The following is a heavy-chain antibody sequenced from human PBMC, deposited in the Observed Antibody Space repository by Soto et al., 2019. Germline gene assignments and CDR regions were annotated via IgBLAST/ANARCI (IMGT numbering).Heavy chain of an antibody. D-gene: IGHD2-2*02. CDR3: ARDREPATAIHDYYYYGMDV. J-gene: IGHJ6*02. Sequence: ASVKVSCKASGYTFTSYGISWVRQAPGQGLEWMGWISAYNGNTNYAQKLQGRVTMTTDTSTSTAYMELRSLRSDDTAVYYCARDREPATAIHDYYYYGMDVWGQGTTVTVSS. CDR2: ISAYNGNT. CDR1: GYTFTSYG. V-gene: IGHV1-18*04.